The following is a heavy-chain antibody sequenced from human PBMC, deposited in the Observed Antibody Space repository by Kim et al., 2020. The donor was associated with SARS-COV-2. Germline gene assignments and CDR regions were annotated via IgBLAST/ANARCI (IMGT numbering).Heavy chain of an antibody. CDR3: ARDKMTDIVVVPAAIGLYYYYYMDV. Sequence: GGSLRLSCAASGFTFSSYSMNWVRQAPGKGLEWVSSISSSSSYIYYADSVKGRFTISRDNAKNSLYLQMNSLRAEDTAVYYCARDKMTDIVVVPAAIGLYYYYYMDVWGKGTTVTVSS. J-gene: IGHJ6*03. CDR1: GFTFSSYS. CDR2: ISSSSSYI. V-gene: IGHV3-21*01. D-gene: IGHD2-2*02.